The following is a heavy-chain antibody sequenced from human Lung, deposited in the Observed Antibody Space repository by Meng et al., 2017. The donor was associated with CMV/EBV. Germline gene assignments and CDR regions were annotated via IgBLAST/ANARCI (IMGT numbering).Heavy chain of an antibody. Sequence: GGSLRLXXAASGFTFSLYPMHWVRQAPGKGLEWLTVISYDVITKHYADSVKGRFTISRDNSRNTLYLQMDSLRPEDTAMYYCARSPVLAGSDWVTDFWGQGTLVTVSS. J-gene: IGHJ4*02. V-gene: IGHV3-30*04. CDR3: ARSPVLAGSDWVTDF. CDR2: ISYDVITK. D-gene: IGHD6-19*01. CDR1: GFTFSLYP.